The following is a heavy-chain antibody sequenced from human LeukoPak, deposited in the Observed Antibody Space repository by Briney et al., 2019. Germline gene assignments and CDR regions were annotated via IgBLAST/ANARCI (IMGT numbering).Heavy chain of an antibody. CDR1: GLTVSSNY. J-gene: IGHJ4*02. Sequence: GGSLRLSCAASGLTVSSNYMSWVRQAPGKGLEWVSVIYSGGNTYYTDSVKGRFTISRDNSKNTLYLQINSLRAEDTAIYYCARYNFYGGTPFDCWGQGTLVTVSS. V-gene: IGHV3-66*01. CDR3: ARYNFYGGTPFDC. D-gene: IGHD3-3*01. CDR2: IYSGGNT.